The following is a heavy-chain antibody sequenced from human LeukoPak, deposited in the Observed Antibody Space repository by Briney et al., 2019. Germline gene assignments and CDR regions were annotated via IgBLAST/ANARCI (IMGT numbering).Heavy chain of an antibody. CDR1: GGSFSGYY. CDR2: INDSGST. J-gene: IGHJ4*02. V-gene: IGHV4-34*01. CDR3: ARRLVDSSVRQVGDD. D-gene: IGHD3-22*01. Sequence: SETLSLTCAVYGGSFSGYYWSWIRQTPGKGLEWIGEINDSGSTNCNPSLKSRVTLSVDTAKNQFSLRLNSVTAADTAVYYCARRLVDSSVRQVGDDWGQGTLVTVSS.